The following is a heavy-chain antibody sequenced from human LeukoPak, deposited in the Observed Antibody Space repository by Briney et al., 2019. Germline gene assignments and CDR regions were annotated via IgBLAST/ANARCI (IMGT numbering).Heavy chain of an antibody. CDR1: GFTFDDYG. D-gene: IGHD3-10*01. Sequence: GGSLRLSCAASGFTFDDYGMSWVRQAPGKGLEWVSGINWNGGSTGYADSVKGRFTISRDNAKNSLYLQMNSLRAEDTAVYYCARWGWFGELLTFDYWGQGTLVTVSS. J-gene: IGHJ4*02. CDR3: ARWGWFGELLTFDY. V-gene: IGHV3-20*04. CDR2: INWNGGST.